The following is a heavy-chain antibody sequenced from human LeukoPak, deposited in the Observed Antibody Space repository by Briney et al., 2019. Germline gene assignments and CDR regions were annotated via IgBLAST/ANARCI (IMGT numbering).Heavy chain of an antibody. Sequence: GASVKVSCKASGYTFTSYGISWVRQAPGQGLEWMGGIIPIFGTANYAQKFQGRVTITADESTSTAYMELSSLRSEDTAVYYCARDSSLLTGVSSWFDPWAREPWSPSPQ. CDR3: ARDSSLLTGVSSWFDP. D-gene: IGHD7-27*01. CDR2: IIPIFGTA. V-gene: IGHV1-69*13. J-gene: IGHJ5*02. CDR1: GYTFTSYG.